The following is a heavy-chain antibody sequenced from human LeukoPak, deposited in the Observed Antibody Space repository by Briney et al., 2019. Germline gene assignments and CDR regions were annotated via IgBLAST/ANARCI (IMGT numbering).Heavy chain of an antibody. CDR3: ARPISYYDSSGYQNWFDP. CDR1: GGSISSSSYY. Sequence: PSATLSLTCTVSGGSISSSSYYWGWIRQPPGKGLEWIGSIYYSGSTYYNPSLKSRVTISVDTSKNQFSLKLSSVTAADTAVYYCARPISYYDSSGYQNWFDPWGQGTLVTVSS. V-gene: IGHV4-39*01. J-gene: IGHJ5*02. D-gene: IGHD3-22*01. CDR2: IYYSGST.